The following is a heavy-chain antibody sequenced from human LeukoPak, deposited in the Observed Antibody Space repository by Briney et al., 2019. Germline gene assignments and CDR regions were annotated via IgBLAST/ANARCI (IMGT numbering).Heavy chain of an antibody. D-gene: IGHD2-2*01. J-gene: IGHJ3*02. CDR1: GGSISSGSYY. CDR2: IYYSGST. V-gene: IGHV4-61*10. CDR3: ARAGGSTSCYFGGDPCDAFDI. Sequence: PSETLSLTCTVSGGSISSGSYYWSWIRQPAGKGLEWIGYIYYSGSTNYNPSLKSRVTISVDTSKNQFSLKLSSVTAADTAVYYCARAGGSTSCYFGGDPCDAFDIWGQGTMVTVSS.